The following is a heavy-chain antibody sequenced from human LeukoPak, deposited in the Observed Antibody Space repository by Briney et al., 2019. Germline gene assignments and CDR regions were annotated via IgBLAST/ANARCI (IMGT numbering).Heavy chain of an antibody. CDR1: GGSISTYY. Sequence: TSETLSLTCTVSGGSISTYYWSWIRQSPGKGLEWIGYIYYSGSTNYNPSLKSRVTISVDTSKNQFSLKLSSVTAADTAVYYCARRRDGYKGFDYWGQGTLVTVSS. CDR3: ARRRDGYKGFDY. CDR2: IYYSGST. D-gene: IGHD5-24*01. J-gene: IGHJ4*02. V-gene: IGHV4-59*01.